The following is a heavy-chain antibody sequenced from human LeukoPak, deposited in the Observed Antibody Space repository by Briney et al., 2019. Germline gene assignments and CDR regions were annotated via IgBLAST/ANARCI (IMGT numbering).Heavy chain of an antibody. V-gene: IGHV3-11*05. CDR3: ARGDVVVPAAMLIFDY. CDR2: IRCSSTYT. J-gene: IGHJ4*02. D-gene: IGHD2-2*01. Sequence: GGSLRLSCAASGFTFSNFFMNWMRQAPGKGLEWLSYIRCSSTYTNYADSVKGRFTISRDNAKSSLYLQMNSLRAEDTAVYYCARGDVVVPAAMLIFDYWGQGTLVIVSS. CDR1: GFTFSNFF.